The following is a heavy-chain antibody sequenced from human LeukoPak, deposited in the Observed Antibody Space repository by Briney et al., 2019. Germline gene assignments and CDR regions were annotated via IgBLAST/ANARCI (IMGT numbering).Heavy chain of an antibody. Sequence: GRSLRLSCAASGFTFSSYGMHWVRQAPGKGLEWVSVIYSGGCTYYADSVKGRFTISRDNSKNTLYLQINSLRAEDTAVYYCAREGYWGQGTLVTVSS. V-gene: IGHV3-53*01. J-gene: IGHJ4*02. CDR2: IYSGGCT. CDR3: AREGY. CDR1: GFTFSSYG.